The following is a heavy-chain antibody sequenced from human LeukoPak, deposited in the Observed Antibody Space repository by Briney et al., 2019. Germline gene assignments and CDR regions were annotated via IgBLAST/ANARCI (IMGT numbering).Heavy chain of an antibody. J-gene: IGHJ4*02. CDR2: IIPIFGTA. CDR1: GFTFSSYA. Sequence: GGSLRLSCAASGFTFSSYAMSWVRQAPGQGLEWMGGIIPIFGTANYAQKFQGRVTITTDESTSTDYMELSSLRSEDTAVYYCASHLTAEPNTALDYWGQGTLVTVSS. V-gene: IGHV1-69*05. D-gene: IGHD5-18*01. CDR3: ASHLTAEPNTALDY.